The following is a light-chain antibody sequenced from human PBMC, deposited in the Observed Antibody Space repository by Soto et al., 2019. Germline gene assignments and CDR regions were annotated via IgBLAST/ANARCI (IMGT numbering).Light chain of an antibody. J-gene: IGKJ1*01. Sequence: EIVLTQSPGTLSLSPGERAILSCRASQSVSSSYLAWYQQKPGQAPRLLIYGASSRATGIPDRFSGSGSGKDFTLTISRLEPEDFAVYYCQQSGSSPRTFGQGTKVEIK. CDR3: QQSGSSPRT. CDR2: GAS. CDR1: QSVSSSY. V-gene: IGKV3-20*01.